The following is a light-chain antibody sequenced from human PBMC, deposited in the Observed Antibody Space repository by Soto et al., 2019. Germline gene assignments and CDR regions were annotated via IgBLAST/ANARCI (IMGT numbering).Light chain of an antibody. CDR3: QKYNSALSIT. CDR1: QGISNY. CDR2: AAS. V-gene: IGKV1-27*01. J-gene: IGKJ5*01. Sequence: DIQMTQSPSSLSASVGDRDTITCRASQGISNYLAWYQQKPGKVPKLLIYAASTLQSGVPSRFSGSGSGTDFTLTISSLQPEDVATYYCQKYNSALSITFGQGTRLEIK.